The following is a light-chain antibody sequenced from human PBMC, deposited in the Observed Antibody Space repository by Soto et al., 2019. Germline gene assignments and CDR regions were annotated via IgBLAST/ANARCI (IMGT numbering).Light chain of an antibody. CDR2: KAS. J-gene: IGKJ1*01. Sequence: MTLPRPTLSASVHYTDTILPRASQSISSSLAWYQQKPGKAPKLLIYKASSLESAVPSRFSGSGSGTDFTLTISRLQPEDFATYYCQQSYSKTWKFGEGTKVDIK. CDR3: QQSYSKTWK. CDR1: QSISSS. V-gene: IGKV1-5*03.